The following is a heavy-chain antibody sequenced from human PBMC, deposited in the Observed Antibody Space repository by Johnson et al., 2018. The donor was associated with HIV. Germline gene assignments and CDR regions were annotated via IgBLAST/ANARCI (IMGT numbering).Heavy chain of an antibody. Sequence: EVQLVESGGGLVQPGGSLRLSCAASGFTVSSNYMSWVRQAPGKGLEWVSAISGSGGSTYYADSVKGRFTISRDNSKNTLYLQMNSLRAEDTAVYYCAKDIAVVMHGAGAFDSSGYYWGHSLGKGFDIWGQGTVVTVSS. V-gene: IGHV3-23*04. CDR2: ISGSGGST. CDR1: GFTVSSNY. CDR3: AKDIAVVMHGAGAFDSSGYYWGHSLGKGFDI. D-gene: IGHD3-22*01. J-gene: IGHJ3*02.